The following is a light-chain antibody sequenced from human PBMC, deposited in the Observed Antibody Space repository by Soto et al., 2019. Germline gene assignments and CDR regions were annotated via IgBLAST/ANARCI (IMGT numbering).Light chain of an antibody. CDR2: GVT. V-gene: IGLV2-8*01. Sequence: QSVLTQPPSAYGSPGQSVTFSCTGTSSDVGTYDYVSWYQQYPGKAPKLLIYGVTRRPSGVPDRFSGSKSCNTAALTVSGLQAEDEAYYYCSSYAGRSMYVFGTGTKVTVL. CDR3: SSYAGRSMYV. J-gene: IGLJ1*01. CDR1: SSDVGTYDY.